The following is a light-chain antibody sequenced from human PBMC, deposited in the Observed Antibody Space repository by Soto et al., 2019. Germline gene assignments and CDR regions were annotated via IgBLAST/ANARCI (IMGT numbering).Light chain of an antibody. CDR2: GAS. Sequence: ESVLTQSPGTLSLSPGERATLSCRASQSVSSSYLAWYQQKPGQAPRLLIYGASSRATGIPDRFSGSGSGTDFTLTIRRLEPEDFAVYYCQQYGASPYTFGQGTKLETK. J-gene: IGKJ2*01. V-gene: IGKV3-20*01. CDR3: QQYGASPYT. CDR1: QSVSSSY.